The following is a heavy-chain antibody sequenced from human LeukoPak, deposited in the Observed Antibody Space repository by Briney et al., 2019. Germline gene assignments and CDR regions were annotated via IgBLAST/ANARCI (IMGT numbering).Heavy chain of an antibody. CDR1: GGSMSSNTYY. D-gene: IGHD5-12*01. Sequence: SETLSLTCTVSGGSMSSNTYYWGWIRQPPGKGLEWIGSIYYSGSTYYNPSLKSRVTISIDMSKNQFFLKLTSVTAADTAIYYCLRLYSGHGSDFDDWGQGTQVTVSS. V-gene: IGHV4-39*01. CDR2: IYYSGST. J-gene: IGHJ4*02. CDR3: LRLYSGHGSDFDD.